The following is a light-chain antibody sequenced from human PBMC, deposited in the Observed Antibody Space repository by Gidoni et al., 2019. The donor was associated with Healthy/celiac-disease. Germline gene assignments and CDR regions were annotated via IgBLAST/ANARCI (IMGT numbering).Light chain of an antibody. V-gene: IGKV1-39*01. CDR3: QQSYSTPPEDT. J-gene: IGKJ2*01. CDR2: ADS. CDR1: QSISSY. Sequence: DIQLPQSPSSLSASVGDSVPIPCRASQSISSYLNWYQQKPGNAPKLLIYADSSLQSGVPARFSGSGTGTDSNITISSLQPEDFATYYCQQSYSTPPEDTFXQXTKLEIK.